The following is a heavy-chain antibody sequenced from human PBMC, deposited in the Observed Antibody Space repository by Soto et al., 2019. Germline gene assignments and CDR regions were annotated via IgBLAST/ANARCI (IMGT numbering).Heavy chain of an antibody. CDR2: IYYSGST. Sequence: SETLSLTCTVSGGSIRSGGYYWRCFRQSPRRGLEWIGNIYYSGSTYYNPSLKSRLTISVDTSKNQFSLNLSSVTAADTAVYYCARDRLMATAGTARHYFGLDVWGQGTTVTVSS. V-gene: IGHV4-31*03. J-gene: IGHJ6*02. CDR1: GGSIRSGGYY. CDR3: ARDRLMATAGTARHYFGLDV. D-gene: IGHD5-18*01.